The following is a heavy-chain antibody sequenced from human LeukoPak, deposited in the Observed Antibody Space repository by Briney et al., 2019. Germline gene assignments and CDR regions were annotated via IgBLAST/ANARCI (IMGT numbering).Heavy chain of an antibody. CDR2: IYYSGST. J-gene: IGHJ3*02. D-gene: IGHD1-26*01. Sequence: SETLSLTCTVSGGSISSYYWSWIRQPPGKGLEWIGYIYYSGSTNYNPSLKSRVTISVDTSKNQFSLKLSSVTAADTAVYYCARDPIVGVTRVRTFDIWGQGTMVTVSS. CDR1: GGSISSYY. V-gene: IGHV4-59*01. CDR3: ARDPIVGVTRVRTFDI.